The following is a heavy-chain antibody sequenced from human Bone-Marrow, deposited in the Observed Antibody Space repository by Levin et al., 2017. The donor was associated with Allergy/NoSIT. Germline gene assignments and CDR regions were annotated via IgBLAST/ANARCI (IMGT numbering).Heavy chain of an antibody. D-gene: IGHD3-10*01. CDR2: IIPAFGST. CDR1: GGRLSNYA. CDR3: ARARDGYYGSGSFDF. Sequence: PGGSLRLSCKASGGRLSNYAISWVRQAPGQGLEWMGGIIPAFGSTNYAQKFQGRVTIIADESTSTAYMELRSLKSEDTAVYYCARARDGYYGSGSFDFWGQGTLLTVSS. J-gene: IGHJ4*02. V-gene: IGHV1-69*01.